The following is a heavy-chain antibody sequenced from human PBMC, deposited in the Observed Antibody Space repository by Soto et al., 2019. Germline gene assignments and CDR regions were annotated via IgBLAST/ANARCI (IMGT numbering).Heavy chain of an antibody. V-gene: IGHV3-23*01. D-gene: IGHD2-15*01. J-gene: IGHJ6*02. CDR2: ISGSGGST. CDR3: AKDFSVGVVVAATRGYYGMDV. Sequence: GGSLRLSCAASGFTFSSYAMSWVRQAPGKGLEWVSAISGSGGSTYYADSVKGRLTISRDNSKNTLYLQMNSLRAEDTAVYYCAKDFSVGVVVAATRGYYGMDVWGQGTTVTVSS. CDR1: GFTFSSYA.